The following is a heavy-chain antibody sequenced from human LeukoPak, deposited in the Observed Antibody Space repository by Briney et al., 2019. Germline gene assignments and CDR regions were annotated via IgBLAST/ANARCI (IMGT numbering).Heavy chain of an antibody. CDR3: ARVSVAYDSTGYRFDD. J-gene: IGHJ4*02. D-gene: IGHD3-22*01. Sequence: GGSLRLSCAASGFTVSSNYMTWVRQAPRKGLEWVSLIYSGGSTDYADSVKGRFTISRDNSKNTLYLQMNSLRAEDTAVYYCARVSVAYDSTGYRFDDWGQGSLVTVSS. V-gene: IGHV3-66*01. CDR1: GFTVSSNY. CDR2: IYSGGST.